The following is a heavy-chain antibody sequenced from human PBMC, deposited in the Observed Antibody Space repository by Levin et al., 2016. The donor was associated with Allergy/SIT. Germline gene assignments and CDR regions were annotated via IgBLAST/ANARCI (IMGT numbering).Heavy chain of an antibody. CDR3: ARVWVAATGTGYYFDY. Sequence: GGSLRLSCAASGFTFSSYSMNWVRQAPGKGLEWVSSISSSSSYIYYADSVKGRFTISRDNAKNSLYLQMNSLRAEDTAVYYCARVWVAATGTGYYFDYWGQGTLVTVSS. J-gene: IGHJ4*02. CDR2: ISSSSSYI. V-gene: IGHV3-21*01. D-gene: IGHD6-13*01. CDR1: GFTFSSYS.